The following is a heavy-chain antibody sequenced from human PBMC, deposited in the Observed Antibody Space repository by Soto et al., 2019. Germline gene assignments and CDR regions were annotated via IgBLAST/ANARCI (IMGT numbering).Heavy chain of an antibody. CDR2: IIPILGIA. D-gene: IGHD6-6*01. CDR1: GGTFSSYT. CDR3: ARAVSIAAYGMDV. V-gene: IGHV1-69*02. J-gene: IGHJ6*02. Sequence: QVQLVQSGAEVKKPGSSVKVSCKASGGTFSSYTISWVRQAPGQGLEWMGRIIPILGIANYAQKFQGRVTLTADKSTSTAYMELSSLRSEDTAVYYCARAVSIAAYGMDVWGQGTTVTVSS.